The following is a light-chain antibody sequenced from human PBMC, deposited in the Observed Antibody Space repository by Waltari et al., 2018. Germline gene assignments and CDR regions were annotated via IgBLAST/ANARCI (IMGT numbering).Light chain of an antibody. CDR2: AAT. J-gene: IGKJ4*01. CDR1: QGIGNY. V-gene: IGKV1-17*01. Sequence: DIQMNQSPSSLSASVGDTVTITCRASQGIGNYLNWFQQKPGKAPKLLIYAATTLQSGVPSRFSGSGSGTEFTLTINSLQPEDFATYYCLQHNSYPLTFGGGTKVEIK. CDR3: LQHNSYPLT.